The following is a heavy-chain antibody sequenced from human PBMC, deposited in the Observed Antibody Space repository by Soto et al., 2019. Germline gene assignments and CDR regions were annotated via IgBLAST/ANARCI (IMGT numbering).Heavy chain of an antibody. CDR2: IIHRGDTA. D-gene: IGHD4-17*01. Sequence: EVHLLESGGTLVQPGGSLRLSCAASGFDFSTYAMTWVRQAPGKGLEWVSSIIHRGDTAYYASSVKGRFTISRDNSKTTLYLQMTSLRADDAAMYCCAKDWPGTSSVTSDYGGQGTVVTVSS. CDR1: GFDFSTYA. CDR3: AKDWPGTSSVTSDY. J-gene: IGHJ4*02. V-gene: IGHV3-23*01.